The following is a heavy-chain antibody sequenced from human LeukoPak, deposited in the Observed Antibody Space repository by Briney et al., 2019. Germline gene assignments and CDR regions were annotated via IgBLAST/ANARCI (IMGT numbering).Heavy chain of an antibody. CDR3: ARVYSLMDRAEYYFDS. D-gene: IGHD2-21*01. Sequence: GGSLRLSCAASGFTVSDNYMSWVRQAPGKGLEWVSVIYSGGGTNSADSVKGRFTISRDNSKNTLYLQMNSLRAEDTAVYYCARVYSLMDRAEYYFDSWGQGTLVTVSS. CDR2: IYSGGGT. V-gene: IGHV3-53*01. J-gene: IGHJ4*02. CDR1: GFTVSDNY.